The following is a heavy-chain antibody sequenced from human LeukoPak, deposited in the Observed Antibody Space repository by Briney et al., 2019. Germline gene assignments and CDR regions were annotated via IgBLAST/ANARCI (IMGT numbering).Heavy chain of an antibody. CDR2: IIPIFGTA. D-gene: IGHD2-2*01. Sequence: GSSVKVSCKASGGTFSSYAISWVRQAPGQGREWMGGIIPIFGTANDAQKLQGRVTITAYEATRTAYMELSSLRSADTAVYYCTSARDIVVEGAPATWGEGKLVTVSS. J-gene: IGHJ5*02. CDR1: GGTFSSYA. V-gene: IGHV1-69*01. CDR3: TSARDIVVEGAPAT.